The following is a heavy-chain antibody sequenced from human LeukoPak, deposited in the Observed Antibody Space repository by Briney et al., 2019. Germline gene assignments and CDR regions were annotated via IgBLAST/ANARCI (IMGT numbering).Heavy chain of an antibody. CDR1: GYTFTSYY. J-gene: IGHJ6*02. CDR2: INPSGGST. Sequence: PGGSLRLSCAASGYTFTSYYMHWVRQAPGQGLEWMGIINPSGGSTSYAQKFQGRVTMTRDTSTSTVYMELSSLRSEDTAVYYCARVEATKGGMDVWGQGTAVTVSS. V-gene: IGHV1-46*01. D-gene: IGHD5-24*01. CDR3: ARVEATKGGMDV.